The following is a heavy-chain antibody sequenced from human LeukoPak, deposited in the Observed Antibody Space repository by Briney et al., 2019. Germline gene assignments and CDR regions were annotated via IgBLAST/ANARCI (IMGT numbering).Heavy chain of an antibody. CDR2: ISSSGSTI. D-gene: IGHD3-10*02. CDR3: AELGITMIGGV. CDR1: GFIFSSYE. V-gene: IGHV3-48*03. J-gene: IGHJ6*04. Sequence: PGGSLRLSCAASGFIFSSYEMNWVRQAPGKGPEWVSYISSSGSTIYYADSVKGRFTISRDNAKNSLYLQMNSLRAEDTAVYYCAELGITMIGGVWGKGTTVTISS.